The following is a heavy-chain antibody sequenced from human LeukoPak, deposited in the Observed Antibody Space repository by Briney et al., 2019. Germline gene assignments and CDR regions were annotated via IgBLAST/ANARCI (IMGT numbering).Heavy chain of an antibody. J-gene: IGHJ3*02. CDR2: ISGSGGST. Sequence: PGGSLRLSCAASGFTFSSYAMSWVRQAPGKGLERVSAISGSGGSTYYADSVKGRFTISRDNSKNTLYLQMNSLRAEDTAVYYCASGGGSWVGAFDIWGQGTMVTVSS. CDR1: GFTFSSYA. CDR3: ASGGGSWVGAFDI. V-gene: IGHV3-23*01. D-gene: IGHD2-15*01.